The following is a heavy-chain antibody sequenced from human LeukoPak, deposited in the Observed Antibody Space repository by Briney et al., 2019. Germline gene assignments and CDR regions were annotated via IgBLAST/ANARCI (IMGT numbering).Heavy chain of an antibody. D-gene: IGHD3-10*01. J-gene: IGHJ5*02. CDR1: GYTFTGYY. CDR2: ISAYNGNT. CDR3: ARTGLYYYGSVP. Sequence: ASVKVSCKASGYTFTGYYMHWVRQAPGQGLEWMGWISAYNGNTNYAQKLQGRVTMTTDTSTSTAYMELRGLRSDDTAVYYCARTGLYYYGSVPWGQGTLVTVSS. V-gene: IGHV1-18*04.